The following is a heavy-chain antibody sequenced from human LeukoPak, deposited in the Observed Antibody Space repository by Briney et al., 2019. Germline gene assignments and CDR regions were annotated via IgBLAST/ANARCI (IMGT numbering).Heavy chain of an antibody. CDR1: GGSISSGGYS. J-gene: IGHJ4*02. CDR3: ARVQIRNAYDYVWGSYRL. V-gene: IGHV4-30-2*01. D-gene: IGHD3-16*02. CDR2: IYHSGST. Sequence: SETLSLTCAVSGGSISSGGYSWSWIRQPPGKGLEWIGYIYHSGSTYYNPSLKSRGTISVDTSKSQFSLKLSSVTAADTAVYYCARVQIRNAYDYVWGSYRLWGQGSLVTVSS.